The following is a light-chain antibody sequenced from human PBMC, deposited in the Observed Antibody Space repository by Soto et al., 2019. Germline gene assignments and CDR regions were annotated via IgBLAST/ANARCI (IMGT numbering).Light chain of an antibody. CDR2: EVS. V-gene: IGLV2-14*01. CDR1: SSDLGKYNF. Sequence: QSVHTHSASVSWSPGQAITIACTGTSSDLGKYNFVSWFQQHPGKAPKLVIYEVSNRPSGVSSRFSGSKSGSTASLTISGLQAEDEADHYCSSFTTRSTYIFGTGTKVTAL. CDR3: SSFTTRSTYI. J-gene: IGLJ1*01.